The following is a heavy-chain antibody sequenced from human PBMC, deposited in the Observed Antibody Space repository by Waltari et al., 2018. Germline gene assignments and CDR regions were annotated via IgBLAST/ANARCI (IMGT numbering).Heavy chain of an antibody. V-gene: IGHV3-30*02. J-gene: IGHJ4*02. D-gene: IGHD2-2*01. Sequence: QVQLVESGGGVVQPGGSLRLSCAASGFIFNNYDMRWVRQAPGEGLEWVAFIRYEGSDRKYAESVKGRFTTSRDNSNNMLFLEMNSLRPEDTAVYYCAKDPGSSTSYGIDYWGQGTLVTVSS. CDR2: IRYEGSDR. CDR1: GFIFNNYD. CDR3: AKDPGSSTSYGIDY.